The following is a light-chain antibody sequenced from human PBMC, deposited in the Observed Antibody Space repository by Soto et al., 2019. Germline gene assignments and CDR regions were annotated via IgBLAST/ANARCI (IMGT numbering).Light chain of an antibody. CDR3: QQYGGSPRT. Sequence: EIVLTQSPGTLSLSPGERATLSCRASQSVSNNYLAWYQQKPGQAPRPLIYGASNRATGIPDRFSGGGSGTDFTLTISRLEPEDFAVYYCQQYGGSPRTFGQGTKVDIK. J-gene: IGKJ1*01. CDR1: QSVSNNY. CDR2: GAS. V-gene: IGKV3-20*01.